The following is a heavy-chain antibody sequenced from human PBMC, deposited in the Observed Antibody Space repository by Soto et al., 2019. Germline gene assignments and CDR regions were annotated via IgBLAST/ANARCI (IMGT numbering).Heavy chain of an antibody. V-gene: IGHV4-59*01. Sequence: SETLSLTCTVSGGSISTYYWSWIRQPPGKGLEWIGYIYYSGNTNYNPSLKSRVTISLDTSKNQFSLKLRSVAAADTAVYYCARGYFDILTGYYLEDYWGQGTLVTVSS. CDR2: IYYSGNT. J-gene: IGHJ4*02. CDR3: ARGYFDILTGYYLEDY. CDR1: GGSISTYY. D-gene: IGHD3-9*01.